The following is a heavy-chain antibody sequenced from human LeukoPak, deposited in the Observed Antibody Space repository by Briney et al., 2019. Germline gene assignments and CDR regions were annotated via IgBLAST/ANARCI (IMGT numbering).Heavy chain of an antibody. CDR1: GYTFTSYD. V-gene: IGHV1-8*01. CDR3: AREGGITMVRGVIITLPPDY. Sequence: ASVKVSCKASGYTFTSYDINWVRQATRQGLEWMGWMNPNSGNTGYAQKFQGRVTMTRNTSISTAYMELSSLRSEDTAVYYCAREGGITMVRGVIITLPPDYWGQGTLVTVSS. CDR2: MNPNSGNT. J-gene: IGHJ4*02. D-gene: IGHD3-10*01.